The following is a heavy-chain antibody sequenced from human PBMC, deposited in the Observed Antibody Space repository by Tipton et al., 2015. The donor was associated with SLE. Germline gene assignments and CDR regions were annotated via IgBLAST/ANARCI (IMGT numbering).Heavy chain of an antibody. D-gene: IGHD6-19*01. CDR1: GFTFSSYE. CDR3: ARGPGIAVAGGGY. J-gene: IGHJ4*02. V-gene: IGHV3-48*03. Sequence: SLRLSCAASGFTFSSYEMNWVRQAPGKGLEWVSYISSSGSTIYYADSVKGRFTISRDNAKNSLYLQMNSLRAEDTAVYYCARGPGIAVAGGGYWGQGTLVTVSS. CDR2: ISSSGSTI.